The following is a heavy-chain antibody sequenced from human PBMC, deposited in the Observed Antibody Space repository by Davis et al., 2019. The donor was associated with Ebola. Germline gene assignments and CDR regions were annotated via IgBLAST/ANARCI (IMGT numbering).Heavy chain of an antibody. J-gene: IGHJ6*04. D-gene: IGHD2-2*01. CDR2: IYHSGST. CDR3: ARGYCSSTSCYGPHYYYGMDV. CDR1: GGSISSGGYS. Sequence: MPSETLSLTCAVSGGSISSGGYSWSWIRQPPGKGLEWIGYIYHSGSTYYNPSLKSRVTISVDRSKNQFSLKLSSVTAADTAVYYCARGYCSSTSCYGPHYYYGMDVWGKGTTVTVSS. V-gene: IGHV4-30-2*01.